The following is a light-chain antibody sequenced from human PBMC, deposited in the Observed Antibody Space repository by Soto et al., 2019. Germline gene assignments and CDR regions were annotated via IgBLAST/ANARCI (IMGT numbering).Light chain of an antibody. CDR3: QQRNNWPS. V-gene: IGKV3D-20*02. CDR2: GAS. J-gene: IGKJ5*01. Sequence: EIVMTQSPATLSVSPGERATLSCRASQSVSSSYLAWYQQKPGQAPRLLIYGASIRATGIPDRFSGSGSGTDFTLTISSLEPEDFAVYYCQQRNNWPSFGQGTRLEIK. CDR1: QSVSSSY.